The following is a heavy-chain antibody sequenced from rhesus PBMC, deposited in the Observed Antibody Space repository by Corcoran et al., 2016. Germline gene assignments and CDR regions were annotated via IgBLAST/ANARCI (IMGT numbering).Heavy chain of an antibody. CDR3: VGVACSGSYCPSDRYGLDS. Sequence: QVTLKESGPALVKPTQNLPLTCTFSGLSVSTAGTGVGWIRQPPGKALEWLASIYWDDTKYYSTSQKSRLTIAKDTSKKQVVLTMTNMDAVDTGTYCCVGVACSGSYCPSDRYGLDSWGQGVVVAVSS. CDR1: GLSVSTAGTG. V-gene: IGHV2-95*01. D-gene: IGHD2-27*01. J-gene: IGHJ6*01. CDR2: IYWDDTK.